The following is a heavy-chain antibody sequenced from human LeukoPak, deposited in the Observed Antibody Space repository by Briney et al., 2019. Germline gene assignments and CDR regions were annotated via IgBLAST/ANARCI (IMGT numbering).Heavy chain of an antibody. Sequence: PGGSLRLSCAASGFTFSNYAMTWVRQGPGKGLEWVSAISGNGGVTYYADSVKGRFTISRDNSKNTLYLQMSSLRAEDTAVYFCVRGYSFGPYGMDVWGQGTTVTVSS. CDR2: ISGNGGVT. J-gene: IGHJ6*02. V-gene: IGHV3-23*01. CDR1: GFTFSNYA. D-gene: IGHD2-15*01. CDR3: VRGYSFGPYGMDV.